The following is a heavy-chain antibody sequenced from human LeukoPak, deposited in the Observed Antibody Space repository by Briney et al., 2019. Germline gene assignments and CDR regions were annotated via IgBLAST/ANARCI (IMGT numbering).Heavy chain of an antibody. D-gene: IGHD5-24*01. V-gene: IGHV3-21*01. CDR2: ISSRTTYI. CDR3: ARGDGYNSYFFDY. J-gene: IGHJ4*02. Sequence: GGSLRLSCTASGFTFSSYSMNWVRQAPRKGLEWVSSISSRTTYIYYADSVKGRFTISRDNSKNTLYLQMNSLRAEDTAVYYCARGDGYNSYFFDYWGQGTLVTVSS. CDR1: GFTFSSYS.